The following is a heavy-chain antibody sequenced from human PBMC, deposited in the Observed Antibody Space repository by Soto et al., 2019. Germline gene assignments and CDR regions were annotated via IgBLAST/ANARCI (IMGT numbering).Heavy chain of an antibody. CDR2: ISGSGGST. D-gene: IGHD4-17*01. CDR3: AKGSLSGDYDAPGDY. CDR1: GFTSSSYA. Sequence: GGSLRLSCAASGFTSSSYAMSWVRQAPGKGLEWVSAISGSGGSTYYADSVKGRFTISRDNSKNTLYLQMNSLRAEDTAVYYFAKGSLSGDYDAPGDYWGKGTLVTVS. J-gene: IGHJ4*02. V-gene: IGHV3-23*01.